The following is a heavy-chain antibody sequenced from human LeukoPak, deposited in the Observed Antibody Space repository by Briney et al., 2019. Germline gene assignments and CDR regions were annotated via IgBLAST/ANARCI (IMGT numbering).Heavy chain of an antibody. CDR2: MNPNSGNT. J-gene: IGHJ4*02. CDR3: ARYHMVRGVIIRGGDY. D-gene: IGHD3-10*01. V-gene: IGHV1-8*01. CDR1: GYTFTSYD. Sequence: ASVKVSCKASGYTFTSYDINWVRQATGQGLEWMGWMNPNSGNTGYAQKFQGRVTMTRNTSISTAYMELSSLRSEDTAVYYCARYHMVRGVIIRGGDYWGQGTLVTVSS.